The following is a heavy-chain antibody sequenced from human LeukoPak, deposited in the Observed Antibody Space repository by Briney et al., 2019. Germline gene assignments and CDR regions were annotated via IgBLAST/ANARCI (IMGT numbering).Heavy chain of an antibody. J-gene: IGHJ5*02. Sequence: SETLSLTCTVSGGSIISGSYYWSWIRQPAGKGLEWIGRIYTSGSTNYNPSLKSRVTISVDTSKNQFSLKLSSVTAADTAVYYCARGSYGNWFDPWGQGTLVTVSS. CDR2: IYTSGST. CDR3: ARGSYGNWFDP. D-gene: IGHD5-18*01. CDR1: GGSIISGSYY. V-gene: IGHV4-61*02.